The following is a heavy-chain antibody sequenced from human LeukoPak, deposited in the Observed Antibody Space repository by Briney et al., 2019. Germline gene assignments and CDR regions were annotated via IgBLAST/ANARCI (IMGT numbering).Heavy chain of an antibody. D-gene: IGHD6-13*01. CDR1: GFTFSSYD. Sequence: PGGSLRLSCAASGFTFSSYDMHWVRHATGKGLEWVSAIGTAGDTYYPGSVKGRFTISRENAKNSLYLQMNSLRAGDTAVYYCARGGGAAAGFSFDYWGQGTLVTVSS. CDR3: ARGGGAAAGFSFDY. CDR2: IGTAGDT. V-gene: IGHV3-13*01. J-gene: IGHJ4*02.